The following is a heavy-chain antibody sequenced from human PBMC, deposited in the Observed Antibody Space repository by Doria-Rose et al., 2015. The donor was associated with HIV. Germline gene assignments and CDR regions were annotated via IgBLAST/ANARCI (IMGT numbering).Heavy chain of an antibody. D-gene: IGHD6-13*01. CDR2: IFSDDER. CDR3: ARIKSSRWYHKYYFDF. V-gene: IGHV2-26*01. J-gene: IGHJ4*02. CDR1: GVSLSSPGMG. Sequence: ESGPVLVKPTETLTLTCTVSGVSLSSPGMGVSWIRQPPAKALEWLANIFSDDERSYTTSLKSRLTISRGTSKSQVVLTMTDMDPVDTATYYCARIKSSRWYHKYYFDFWGQGTLVIVSA.